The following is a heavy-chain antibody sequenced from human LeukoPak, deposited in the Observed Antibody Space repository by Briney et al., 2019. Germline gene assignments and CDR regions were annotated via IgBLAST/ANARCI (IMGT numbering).Heavy chain of an antibody. CDR3: ARESSGYTVDY. D-gene: IGHD3-22*01. Sequence: GGSLRLSCAASGFTFSSYSMNWVRQAPGKGLEWVSSISSSSSYIYYADSVKGRFTISRDNAKSSLYLQMNSLRAEDTAVYYCARESSGYTVDYWGQGTLVTVSS. J-gene: IGHJ4*02. V-gene: IGHV3-21*01. CDR2: ISSSSSYI. CDR1: GFTFSSYS.